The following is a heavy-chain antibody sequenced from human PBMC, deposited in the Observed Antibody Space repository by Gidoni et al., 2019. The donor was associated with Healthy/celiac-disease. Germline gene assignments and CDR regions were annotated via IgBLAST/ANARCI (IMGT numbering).Heavy chain of an antibody. J-gene: IGHJ3*02. CDR3: ARDKQQWLDAFDI. Sequence: EMQLVESGGGLVQPGGSLRLSCAASGFTFSSYWMSWVRQAPGKGLEWVANIKQDGSEKYYVDSVKGRFTISRDNAKNSLYLQMNSLRAEDTAVYYCARDKQQWLDAFDIWGQGTMVTVSS. V-gene: IGHV3-7*03. D-gene: IGHD6-19*01. CDR2: IKQDGSEK. CDR1: GFTFSSYW.